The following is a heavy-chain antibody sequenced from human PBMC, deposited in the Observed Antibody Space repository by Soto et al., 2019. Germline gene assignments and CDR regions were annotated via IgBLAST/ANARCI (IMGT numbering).Heavy chain of an antibody. Sequence: EVQLVESGGGLVKPGGSLRLSCAASGFTFSSYSMNWVRQAPGKGLEWVSSISSSSSYIYYADSVKGRFTISRDNAKNSLYLQMNSLRAEDTAVYYCARGGLDTAMVIHDYYYYYMDVWGKGTTVTVSS. D-gene: IGHD5-18*01. CDR2: ISSSSSYI. V-gene: IGHV3-21*01. J-gene: IGHJ6*03. CDR3: ARGGLDTAMVIHDYYYYYMDV. CDR1: GFTFSSYS.